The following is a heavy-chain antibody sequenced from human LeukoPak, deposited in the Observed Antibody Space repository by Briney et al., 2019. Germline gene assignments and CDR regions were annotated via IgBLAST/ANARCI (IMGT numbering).Heavy chain of an antibody. Sequence: GESLRLSCAASGLTFSSYGMHWVRQAPGKGLEWVAFIRYDGSNKYYADSVKGRFTISRDNSKNTLYLQMNSLRAEDTVVYYCAKDVNCGGDCYNYWGQGTLVTVSS. J-gene: IGHJ4*02. CDR3: AKDVNCGGDCYNY. D-gene: IGHD2-21*02. CDR1: GLTFSSYG. V-gene: IGHV3-30*02. CDR2: IRYDGSNK.